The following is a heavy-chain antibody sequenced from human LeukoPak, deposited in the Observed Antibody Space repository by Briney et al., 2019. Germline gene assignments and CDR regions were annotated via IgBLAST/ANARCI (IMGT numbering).Heavy chain of an antibody. V-gene: IGHV2-5*01. J-gene: IGHJ3*02. CDR2: VYWNDDK. CDR1: GFSLSINGVG. CDR3: ARFSDYTLLTAYYDAFDI. D-gene: IGHD3-9*01. Sequence: SGPTLMNPTQTLTLTCTFSGFSLSINGVGVGWIRQPPGKALDWLAVVYWNDDKHYSPSLRTRLTITKDTSKNQVVLTMTNMDPVDTATYYCARFSDYTLLTAYYDAFDIWGQGTAVTVSS.